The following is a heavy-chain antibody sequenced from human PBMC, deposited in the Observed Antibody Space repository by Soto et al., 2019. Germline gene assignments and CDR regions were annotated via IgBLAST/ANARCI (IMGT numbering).Heavy chain of an antibody. CDR3: AADQSAYSSGWYYAVDY. V-gene: IGHV1-58*01. J-gene: IGHJ4*02. CDR1: GFTFTSSA. D-gene: IGHD6-19*01. Sequence: ASVKVSCKASGFTFTSSAVQWVRQARGQRLEWIGWIVVGSGNTNYAQKFQERVTITRDMSTSTAYMEPSSLRSEDTAVYYCAADQSAYSSGWYYAVDYWGQGTLVTVS. CDR2: IVVGSGNT.